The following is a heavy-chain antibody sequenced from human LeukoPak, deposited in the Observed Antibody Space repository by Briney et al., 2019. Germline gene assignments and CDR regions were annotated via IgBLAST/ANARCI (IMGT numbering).Heavy chain of an antibody. Sequence: SVKVSCKASGGTFSSYAISWVRQAPGQGLEWMGRIIPIFGIANYAQKFQGRVTITADKSTSTAYMELSSLRSEDTAVYYCVRSGGDDYFDYWGQGTLVTVSS. D-gene: IGHD2-21*01. V-gene: IGHV1-69*04. J-gene: IGHJ4*02. CDR2: IIPIFGIA. CDR3: VRSGGDDYFDY. CDR1: GGTFSSYA.